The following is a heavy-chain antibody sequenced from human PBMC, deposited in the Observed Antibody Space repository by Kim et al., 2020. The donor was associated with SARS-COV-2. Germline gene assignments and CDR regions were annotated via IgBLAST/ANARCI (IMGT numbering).Heavy chain of an antibody. D-gene: IGHD6-13*01. CDR3: AKDAHSSSWKRVTVLGY. J-gene: IGHJ4*02. V-gene: IGHV3-30*02. Sequence: VKGRFTISRDNSKNTLYLQMNSLRAEDTAVYYCAKDAHSSSWKRVTVLGYWGQGTLVTVSS.